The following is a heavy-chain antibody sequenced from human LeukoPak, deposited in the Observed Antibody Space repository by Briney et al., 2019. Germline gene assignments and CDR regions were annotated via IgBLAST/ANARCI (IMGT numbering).Heavy chain of an antibody. V-gene: IGHV3-30*04. CDR3: ARCQYSSGWYYAFDI. CDR2: ISYDGTNK. J-gene: IGHJ3*02. Sequence: GRSLRLSCAASGFTFRSYAMHWVRQAPGKGLEWVAVISYDGTNKYYADSVKGRFTISRDNSKNTLYLQMNSLRAEDTAVYFCARCQYSSGWYYAFDIWGQGTVVTVSS. CDR1: GFTFRSYA. D-gene: IGHD6-19*01.